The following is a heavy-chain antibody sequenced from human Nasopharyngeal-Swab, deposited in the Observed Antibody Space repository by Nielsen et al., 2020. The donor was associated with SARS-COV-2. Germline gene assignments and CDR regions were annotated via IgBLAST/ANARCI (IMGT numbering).Heavy chain of an antibody. J-gene: IGHJ4*02. V-gene: IGHV3-74*01. Sequence: GESLKISCAASGFTFSSYWMHWVRQAPGKGLVWVSRITPDGSSPSYADSVQGRFTISRDNSKNTLYLQMSSLRAEDTAIYYCATPGTRCSGDSCDMWVFDYWGQGTQVTVSS. CDR2: ITPDGSSP. CDR3: ATPGTRCSGDSCDMWVFDY. D-gene: IGHD2-15*01. CDR1: GFTFSSYW.